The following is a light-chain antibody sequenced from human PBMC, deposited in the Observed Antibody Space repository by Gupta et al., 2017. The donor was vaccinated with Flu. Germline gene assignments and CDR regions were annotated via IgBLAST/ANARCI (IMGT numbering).Light chain of an antibody. CDR3: QQYDSAPPWT. CDR1: QSVLYSSNNKNY. V-gene: IGKV4-1*01. Sequence: PGERATINCKSSQSVLYSSNNKNYLAWYQQKPRQPPKLLIYWASTRESGVPDRFSGSGSGTDFTLTISSLQAEDAAVYYCQQYDSAPPWTFGQGTKVEIK. CDR2: WAS. J-gene: IGKJ1*01.